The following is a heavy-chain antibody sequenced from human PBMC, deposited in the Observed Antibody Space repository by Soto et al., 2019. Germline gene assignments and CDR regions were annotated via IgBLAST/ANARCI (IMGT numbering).Heavy chain of an antibody. D-gene: IGHD6-6*01. CDR2: IIPIFGTA. CDR1: LGTTSPHA. CDR3: ARPYSSSSYYYYGMDV. J-gene: IGHJ6*02. V-gene: IGHV1-69*01. Sequence: SQTVPFEASLGTTSPHAFIWGAPAPGPGLEWMGGIIPIFGTANYAQKFQGRVTITADESTSTAYMELSSLRSEDTAVYYCARPYSSSSYYYYGMDVWGQGTTVTVSS.